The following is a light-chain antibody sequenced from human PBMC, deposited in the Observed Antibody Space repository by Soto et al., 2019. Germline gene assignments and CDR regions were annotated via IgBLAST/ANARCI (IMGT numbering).Light chain of an antibody. CDR3: HQYGSSPST. J-gene: IGKJ4*01. CDR1: QSVSNSY. Sequence: ENVLTQSPGTLSLSPGESATLSCRASQSVSNSYIAWYQQKPGQAPRLLIYGASSRATGIPDKFSGSGSGTDFTLTISRLEPEDFAVYYCHQYGSSPSTFGRGTKVEFK. CDR2: GAS. V-gene: IGKV3-20*01.